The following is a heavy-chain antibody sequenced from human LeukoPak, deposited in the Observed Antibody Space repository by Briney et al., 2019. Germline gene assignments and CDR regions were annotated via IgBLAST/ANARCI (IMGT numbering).Heavy chain of an antibody. D-gene: IGHD1-26*01. Sequence: PGGSLRLSCAASGLTFSNYAMTWVRQAPGMGLEWVSVIYSGGSTYYADSVKGRFTISRDNSKNTLYLQMNSLRAEDTAVYYCAKREVGVSKPFDYWGQGTLVTVSS. CDR1: GLTFSNYA. CDR3: AKREVGVSKPFDY. J-gene: IGHJ4*02. V-gene: IGHV3-23*03. CDR2: IYSGGST.